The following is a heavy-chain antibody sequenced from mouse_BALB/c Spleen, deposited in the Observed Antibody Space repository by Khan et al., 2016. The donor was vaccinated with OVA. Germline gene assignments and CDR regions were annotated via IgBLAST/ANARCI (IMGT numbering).Heavy chain of an antibody. CDR1: GYTFTEYT. CDR2: INPNNGGT. V-gene: IGHV1-18*01. Sequence: EVQLQQSGPELVKPGASVKISCKTSGYTFTEYTMHWVKQSHGKSLEWIGRINPNNGGTSYNQKFKGKATLTVDKSSSTAYMHLSNLTSEDSAVYYCTRHGYVAWFTYWGQGTLVTVSA. CDR3: TRHGYVAWFTY. J-gene: IGHJ3*01. D-gene: IGHD2-2*01.